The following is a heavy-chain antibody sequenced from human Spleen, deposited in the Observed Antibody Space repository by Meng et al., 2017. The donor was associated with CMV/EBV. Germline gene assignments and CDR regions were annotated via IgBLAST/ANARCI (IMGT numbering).Heavy chain of an antibody. CDR2: IYYSGNT. D-gene: IGHD3-22*01. Sequence: GSLRLSCTVSGGSISSSNYYWGWIRQPPGKGLEWIGNIYYSGNTYYNPSLKSRVTISVDTSKNQVSLKLSSVTAADTAVYYCARGEYYYDSSGYFDLDPWGQGTLVTVSS. CDR1: GGSISSSNYY. V-gene: IGHV4-39*07. J-gene: IGHJ5*02. CDR3: ARGEYYYDSSGYFDLDP.